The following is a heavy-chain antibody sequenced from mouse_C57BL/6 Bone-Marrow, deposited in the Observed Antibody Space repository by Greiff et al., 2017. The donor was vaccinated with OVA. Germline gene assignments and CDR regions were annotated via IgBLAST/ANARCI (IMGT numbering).Heavy chain of an antibody. CDR1: GYSITSGYY. D-gene: IGHD2-13*01. V-gene: IGHV3-6*01. CDR3: ARDDYHYYAMDY. Sequence: EVKLMESGPGLVKPSQSLSLTCSVTGYSITSGYYWNWIRQFPGNKLEWMGYISYDGSNNYNPSLKNRISITRDTSKNQFFLKLNSVTTEDTATYYCARDDYHYYAMDYWGQGTSVTVSS. CDR2: ISYDGSN. J-gene: IGHJ4*01.